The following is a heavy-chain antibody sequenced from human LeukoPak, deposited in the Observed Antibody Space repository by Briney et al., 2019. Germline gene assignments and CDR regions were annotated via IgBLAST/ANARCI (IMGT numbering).Heavy chain of an antibody. CDR3: ARGTNCSSTSCYTGYCDY. V-gene: IGHV3-7*04. J-gene: IGHJ4*02. CDR1: GFTFSSYW. Sequence: GGSLRLSCAASGFTFSSYWVSWVRQAPGKGLEWVANIKQDGSEKYYVDSVKGRFTISRDNAKNSLYLQMNSLRAEDTAVYYCARGTNCSSTSCYTGYCDYWGQGTLVTVSS. CDR2: IKQDGSEK. D-gene: IGHD2-2*02.